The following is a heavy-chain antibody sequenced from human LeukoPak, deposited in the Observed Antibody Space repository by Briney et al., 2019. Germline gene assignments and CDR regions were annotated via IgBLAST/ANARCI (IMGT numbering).Heavy chain of an antibody. V-gene: IGHV1-18*01. D-gene: IGHD3-3*01. Sequence: ASVKVSCKASGYTFTSYGISWVRQAPGQGLEWIGWISAYNGNTNYAQKLQGRVTMTTDTSTSTAYMELRSLRSDDTAVYYCARSATIFGVVPAYMDVWGKGTTVTVSS. CDR2: ISAYNGNT. J-gene: IGHJ6*03. CDR1: GYTFTSYG. CDR3: ARSATIFGVVPAYMDV.